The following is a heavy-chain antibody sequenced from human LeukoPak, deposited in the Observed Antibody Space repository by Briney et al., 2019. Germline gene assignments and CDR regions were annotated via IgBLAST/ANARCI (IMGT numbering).Heavy chain of an antibody. CDR2: ISAYNGNT. CDR3: ARGHKAEGYGDLKDFDY. J-gene: IGHJ4*02. D-gene: IGHD4-17*01. Sequence: ASVKVSCKASGYTFTSYGISWVRQAPGQGLEWMGWISAYNGNTNYAQKLQGRVTMTTDTSTSTAYMELRSLRSDDPAVYYYARGHKAEGYGDLKDFDYWGQGTLVTVSS. CDR1: GYTFTSYG. V-gene: IGHV1-18*01.